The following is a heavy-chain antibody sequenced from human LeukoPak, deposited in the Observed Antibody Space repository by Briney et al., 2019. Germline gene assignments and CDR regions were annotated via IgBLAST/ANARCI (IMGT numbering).Heavy chain of an antibody. CDR2: IYHSGST. V-gene: IGHV4-30-2*01. CDR1: GGSISSGGYY. CDR3: ARDVLGYSYGHYFDY. D-gene: IGHD5-18*01. Sequence: PSQTLSLTCTVSGGSISSGGYYWSWIRQPPGKGLEWIGYIYHSGSTYYNPSLKSRVTISVDRSKNQFSLKLSSVTAADTAVYYCARDVLGYSYGHYFDYWGQGTLVTVSS. J-gene: IGHJ4*02.